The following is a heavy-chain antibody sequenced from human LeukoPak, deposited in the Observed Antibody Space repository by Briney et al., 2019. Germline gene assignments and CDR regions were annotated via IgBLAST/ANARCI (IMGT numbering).Heavy chain of an antibody. D-gene: IGHD3-10*02. CDR1: GFSFDDHG. J-gene: IGHJ6*02. V-gene: IGHV3-20*04. CDR3: ARDLHYYVAMDV. CDR2: ISWNGGTT. Sequence: PGGSLRLSCAASGFSFDDHGMSWVRQAPGKGLEWVSGISWNGGTTHYADSVKGRFTISRDNAKNSLYLQMNSLRAEDTALYYCARDLHYYVAMDVWGQGTTVTVSS.